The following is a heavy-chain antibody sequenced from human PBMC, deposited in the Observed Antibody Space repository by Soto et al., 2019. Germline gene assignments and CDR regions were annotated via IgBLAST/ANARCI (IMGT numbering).Heavy chain of an antibody. CDR3: ASGIAVAGTGYDY. J-gene: IGHJ4*02. V-gene: IGHV4-59*01. D-gene: IGHD6-19*01. CDR2: IYYSGST. CDR1: GGSISSYY. Sequence: SEALSLTCTVSGGSISSYYWSWIRQPPGKGLEWIGYIYYSGSTNYNPSLKSRVTISVDTSKNQFSLKLSSVTAADTAVYYCASGIAVAGTGYDYWGQGTLVTVSS.